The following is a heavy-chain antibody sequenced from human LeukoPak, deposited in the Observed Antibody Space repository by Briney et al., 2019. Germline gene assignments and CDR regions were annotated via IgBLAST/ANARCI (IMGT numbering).Heavy chain of an antibody. V-gene: IGHV3-23*01. D-gene: IGHD6-25*01. CDR3: AKDLSLFGYSDY. J-gene: IGHJ4*02. CDR1: GFSFSDYW. Sequence: GGSLRLSCAASGFSFSDYWMSWVRQAPGKGLEWVSAISGSGGSTYYADSVKGRFTISRDNSKNTLYLQMNSLRAEDTAVYYCAKDLSLFGYSDYWGQGTLVTVSS. CDR2: ISGSGGST.